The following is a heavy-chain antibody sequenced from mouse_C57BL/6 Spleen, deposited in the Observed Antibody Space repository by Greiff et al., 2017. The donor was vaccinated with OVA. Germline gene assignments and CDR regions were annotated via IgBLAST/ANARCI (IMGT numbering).Heavy chain of an antibody. CDR3: ARPYYYGSRDYAMDY. CDR1: GYTFTSYW. J-gene: IGHJ4*01. Sequence: QVQLQQSGAELVKPGASVKLSCKASGYTFTSYWMHWVKQRPGQGLEWIGMIHPNSGSTNFNEKFQSKATLTVDKSSSTAYMQLSSLTSEDSAVYYCARPYYYGSRDYAMDYWGQGTSVTVSS. D-gene: IGHD1-1*01. V-gene: IGHV1-64*01. CDR2: IHPNSGST.